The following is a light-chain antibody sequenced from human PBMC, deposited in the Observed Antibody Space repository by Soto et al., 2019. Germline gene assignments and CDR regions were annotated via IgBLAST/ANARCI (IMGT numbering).Light chain of an antibody. Sequence: VMTQSPATLFVSPGERATLSCRASQSVSSNLAWYQQKPGQAPRLLIYGASTRTMSTPARFSGSGSGTEFTPTISSRQPDDFATYYCQQYNSYWKMFGQGTKVDIK. CDR2: GAS. J-gene: IGKJ1*01. V-gene: IGKV3-15*01. CDR3: QQYNSYWKM. CDR1: QSVSSN.